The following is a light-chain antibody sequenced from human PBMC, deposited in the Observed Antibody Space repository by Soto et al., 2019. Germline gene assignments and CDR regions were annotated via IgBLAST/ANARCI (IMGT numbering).Light chain of an antibody. V-gene: IGLV3-21*02. CDR3: QVCERFSDHNFV. J-gene: IGLJ1*01. CDR1: NIGTKS. CDR2: DDK. Sequence: YELTQPPSVSVSPGQTASITCGGDNIGTKSVHWYQQRPGQAPVLVVYDDKKRPSGIPERFSGSNSGNTATLTISRVETGDEADYYCQVCERFSDHNFVFGDGTKVTVL.